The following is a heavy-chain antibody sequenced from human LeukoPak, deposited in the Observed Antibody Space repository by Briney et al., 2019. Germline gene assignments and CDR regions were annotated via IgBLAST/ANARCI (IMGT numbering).Heavy chain of an antibody. CDR3: ARDAFDYGDPPDYYYGMDV. D-gene: IGHD4-17*01. Sequence: ASVKVSCKASGYTFTSYGISWVRQAPGQGLEWMGWISAYNGNTNYAQKLQGRVTMTTDTSTSTAYMELRSLRSDDTAVYYCARDAFDYGDPPDYYYGMDVWGQGTTVTVSS. CDR2: ISAYNGNT. CDR1: GYTFTSYG. J-gene: IGHJ6*02. V-gene: IGHV1-18*01.